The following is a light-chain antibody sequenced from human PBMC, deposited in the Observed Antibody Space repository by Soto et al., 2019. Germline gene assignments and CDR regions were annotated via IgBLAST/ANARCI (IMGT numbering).Light chain of an antibody. CDR3: QRYGSSLVT. J-gene: IGKJ2*01. CDR1: QRISSSF. CDR2: GAS. Sequence: EIVLTKSPGTLSLSPGERAALSCSASQRISSSFLARYHHKSGQAPRLLLHGASSSATGITDRFRGSGSGTAFALTITRLATEDFAVTYCQRYGSSLVTFGQGTKVEIK. V-gene: IGKV3-20*01.